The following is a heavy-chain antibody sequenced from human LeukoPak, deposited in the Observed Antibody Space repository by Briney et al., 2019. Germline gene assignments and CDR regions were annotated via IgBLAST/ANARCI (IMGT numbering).Heavy chain of an antibody. CDR2: IYHSGST. J-gene: IGHJ6*02. Sequence: SETLSLTCAVYGGSFSGYYWSWIRQPPGKGLEWIGEIYHSGSTNYNPSLKSRVTISVDTSKNQFSLKLSFVTAADTAVYYCARGRYSSSPIYYYYYGMDVWGQGTTVTVSS. D-gene: IGHD6-6*01. CDR3: ARGRYSSSPIYYYYYGMDV. V-gene: IGHV4-34*01. CDR1: GGSFSGYY.